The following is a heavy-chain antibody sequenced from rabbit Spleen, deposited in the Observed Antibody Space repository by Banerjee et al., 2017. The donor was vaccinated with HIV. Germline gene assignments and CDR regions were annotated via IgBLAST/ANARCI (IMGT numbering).Heavy chain of an antibody. CDR3: ARHDSYGGASYVYAGYYGMDL. V-gene: IGHV1S45*01. CDR1: GFSFSNKAV. CDR2: INAVTGKA. Sequence: QEQLVESGGGLVKPEGSLKLSCTASGFSFSNKAVMCWVRQAPGKGLEWIACINAVTGKAVYASWAKGRFTFSKTSSTTVTLQMTSLTAADTATYFCARHDSYGGASYVYAGYYGMDLWGQGTLVT. D-gene: IGHD6-1*01. J-gene: IGHJ6*01.